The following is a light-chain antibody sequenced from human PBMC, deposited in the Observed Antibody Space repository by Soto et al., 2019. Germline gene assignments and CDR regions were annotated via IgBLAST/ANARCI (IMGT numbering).Light chain of an antibody. CDR1: QSISTW. CDR3: QNSWT. Sequence: DIQMTQSPSTLSASVGDRVTIICRASQSISTWLAWYQLKPGKAPKLLIYDASTLEGGVPSRFSGIGSGTEFTLTISGMPTDEFATYYCQNSWTFGQGTKVDIK. V-gene: IGKV1-5*02. J-gene: IGKJ1*01. CDR2: DAS.